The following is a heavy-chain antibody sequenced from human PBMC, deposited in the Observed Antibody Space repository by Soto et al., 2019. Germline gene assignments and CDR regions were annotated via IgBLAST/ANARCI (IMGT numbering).Heavy chain of an antibody. J-gene: IGHJ4*02. CDR3: ARGSPARLRGIVATNY. CDR1: GFTFSSYA. Sequence: QVQLVESGGGVVQPGRSLRLSCAASGFTFSSYAMHWVRQAPGKGLAWVAVISYDGSNKYYADSVKGRFTISRDNSKNTLYLQMNSLRAEDTAVYYCARGSPARLRGIVATNYWGQGTLVTVSS. D-gene: IGHD5-12*01. V-gene: IGHV3-30-3*01. CDR2: ISYDGSNK.